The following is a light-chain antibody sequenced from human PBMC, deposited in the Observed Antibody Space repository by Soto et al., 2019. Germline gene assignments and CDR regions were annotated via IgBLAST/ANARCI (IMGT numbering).Light chain of an antibody. CDR1: QSGSGY. J-gene: IGKJ4*01. CDR2: DAS. CDR3: QQRSNWPST. V-gene: IGKV3-11*01. Sequence: EIVLTQSPATLSLSPGNRATISCRASQSGSGYLAWYQQKPGQAPRLLIYDASNRATGIPARFSGSGSGTDFTLTITSLEPEDCAVYYCQQRSNWPSTFGGGTKVEI.